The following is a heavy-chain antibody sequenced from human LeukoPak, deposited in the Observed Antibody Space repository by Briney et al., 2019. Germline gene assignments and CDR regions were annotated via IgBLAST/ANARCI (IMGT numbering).Heavy chain of an antibody. CDR3: AKGSYDYVWGQIDY. D-gene: IGHD3-16*01. CDR1: GFTFSTCW. CDR2: ISGNGAGT. Sequence: GGSLRLSCAASGFTFSTCWMSWVRQAPGKGLEWVSGISGNGAGTYYGDSVKGRFTISRDNSKNTLYLQMNSLRAEDTAVYYCAKGSYDYVWGQIDYWGQGTLVTVSS. V-gene: IGHV3-23*02. J-gene: IGHJ4*02.